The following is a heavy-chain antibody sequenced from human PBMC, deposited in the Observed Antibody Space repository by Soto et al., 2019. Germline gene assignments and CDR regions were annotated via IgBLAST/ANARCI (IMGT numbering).Heavy chain of an antibody. CDR2: SRNKANGFTT. CDR1: GFTFNDYY. Sequence: EVQLVDSGGDLVQPGGSLRLSCVVSGFTFNDYYMDWVRQAPGKGLEWVARSRNKANGFTTEYAASVKGRFAISRDESKNSGYLQMNSLETEDTAVYYCARSDSRGRHFDSWGQGTLVTVSS. V-gene: IGHV3-72*01. J-gene: IGHJ4*02. D-gene: IGHD6-25*01. CDR3: ARSDSRGRHFDS.